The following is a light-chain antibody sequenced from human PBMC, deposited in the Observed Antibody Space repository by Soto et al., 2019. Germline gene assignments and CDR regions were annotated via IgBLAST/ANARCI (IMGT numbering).Light chain of an antibody. V-gene: IGKV1-39*01. CDR1: QSISSY. J-gene: IGKJ1*01. CDR2: SAS. CDR3: QESYSTPRT. Sequence: DIQMTQSPSSLSASVGDRVTITCRASQSISSYLNWYQQKPGKAPKLLIYSASYLQSGVPSRFSGSGSGTDFTLTSISLHPEDFATYYCQESYSTPRTFGQGTKVEIK.